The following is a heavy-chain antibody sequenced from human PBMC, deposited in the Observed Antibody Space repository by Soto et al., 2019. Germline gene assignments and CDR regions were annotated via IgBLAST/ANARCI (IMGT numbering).Heavy chain of an antibody. Sequence: EVQLLESGGGLVQPGGSLRLSCAASGFTFSSYAMSWVRQAPGKGLEWVSAISGSGGSTYYADSVKGRFTTSRDNSKNTLYLQMNSLRAEDTAVYYCAKLQNDPTQADYWGQGTLVTVSS. CDR1: GFTFSSYA. CDR2: ISGSGGST. J-gene: IGHJ4*02. CDR3: AKLQNDPTQADY. V-gene: IGHV3-23*01. D-gene: IGHD1-1*01.